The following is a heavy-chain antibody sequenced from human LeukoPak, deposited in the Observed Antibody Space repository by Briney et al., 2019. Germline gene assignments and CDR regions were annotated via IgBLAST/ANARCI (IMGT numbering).Heavy chain of an antibody. D-gene: IGHD6-13*01. J-gene: IGHJ5*02. Sequence: PSETLSLTCSVSGGSISSYYWSWVRQPPGKRLEWIGYIYYSGSTNYNPSLRSRVTISVDTSKNQFSLKLNSVTAADTAVYYCARAYTSSCRWFDPWGQGTLVTVSS. CDR3: ARAYTSSCRWFDP. V-gene: IGHV4-59*12. CDR1: GGSISSYY. CDR2: IYYSGST.